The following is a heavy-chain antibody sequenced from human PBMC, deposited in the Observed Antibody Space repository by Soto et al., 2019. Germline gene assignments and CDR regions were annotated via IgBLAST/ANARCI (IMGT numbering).Heavy chain of an antibody. CDR1: GVSISSYY. J-gene: IGHJ5*02. CDR3: ARDGTLEGDRYNWLDP. V-gene: IGHV4-59*01. Sequence: SETLSLTCAVSGVSISSYYWSWIRPPPGKGLEWIGYMYYTGSTNYNPSLKSRVTISVDTSENQFSLKLSSVTAADTAVYYCARDGTLEGDRYNWLDPWGQRTLVTVSS. CDR2: MYYTGST. D-gene: IGHD3-16*01.